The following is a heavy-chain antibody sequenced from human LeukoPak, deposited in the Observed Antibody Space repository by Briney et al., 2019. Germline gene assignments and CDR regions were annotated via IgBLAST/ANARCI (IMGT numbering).Heavy chain of an antibody. J-gene: IGHJ4*02. CDR3: ARDVGRDGGGYSY. Sequence: PGGSLRLSCAASGFTFSSYSMNWVRQVPGKGLEWVSSISSSSSYIYYADSVKGRFTISRDNAKNSLYLQMNSLRAEDTAVYYCARDVGRDGGGYSYWGQGTLVTVSS. CDR1: GFTFSSYS. CDR2: ISSSSSYI. V-gene: IGHV3-21*01. D-gene: IGHD5-18*01.